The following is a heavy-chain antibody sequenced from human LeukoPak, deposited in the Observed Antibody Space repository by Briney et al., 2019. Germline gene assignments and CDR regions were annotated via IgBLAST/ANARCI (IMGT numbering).Heavy chain of an antibody. V-gene: IGHV1-46*01. Sequence: ASVKVSCKTSGYTFTSYYIHWVRQAPGQGLEWMGIINPSGGSATYAQKFQGRLTMTSATSTSTVYMELSSLRSEDTAVYYCARSVAYYNEADIWGQGTMVTVSS. D-gene: IGHD3-10*01. CDR3: ARSVAYYNEADI. CDR1: GYTFTSYY. CDR2: INPSGGSA. J-gene: IGHJ3*02.